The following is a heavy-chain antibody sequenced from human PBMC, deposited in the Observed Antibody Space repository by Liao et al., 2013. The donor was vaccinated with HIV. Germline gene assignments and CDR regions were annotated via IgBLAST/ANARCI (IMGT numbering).Heavy chain of an antibody. D-gene: IGHD3-10*01. CDR3: ARGSGAGDHF. Sequence: QVQLQQWGAGLLKPSETLSLTCTVSGGSISSYYWNWIRQPAGKGLEWIGRVYTSGSTNYNPSLRSRVTMSADTSKNQVSLRLSSVTAADTVVYYCARGSGAGDHFWGQGTMVAVSS. J-gene: IGHJ3*01. CDR2: VYTSGST. CDR1: GGSISSYY. V-gene: IGHV4-59*10.